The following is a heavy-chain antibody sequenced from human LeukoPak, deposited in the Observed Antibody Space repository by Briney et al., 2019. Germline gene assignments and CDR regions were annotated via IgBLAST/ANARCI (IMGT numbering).Heavy chain of an antibody. CDR3: ARIMTTVSDDAFDI. CDR2: VYQGERT. Sequence: PSETLSLTCAVSGYSISSGYYWGWIRPPPGKGLECIGRVYQGERTYYNPSLKSRVTISVDTSRNQFSLKLSSVTGADTAVYFCARIMTTVSDDAFDIWGQGTMVTVSS. CDR1: GYSISSGYY. D-gene: IGHD4-17*01. J-gene: IGHJ3*02. V-gene: IGHV4-38-2*01.